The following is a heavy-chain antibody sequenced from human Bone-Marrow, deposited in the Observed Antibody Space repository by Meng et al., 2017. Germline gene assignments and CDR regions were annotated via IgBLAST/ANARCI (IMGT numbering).Heavy chain of an antibody. CDR1: GFTFSNYA. V-gene: IGHV3-30*07. D-gene: IGHD4-23*01. Sequence: QVQLVESGGGVVQPGRSLRLSCAASGFTFSNYAMHWVRQAPGKGLEWVAVISYDGSNQWYADSVKGRFTISRDNSKNTLYLQMNSLRAEDTAVYDCARDLGGNSDLPEYWVQGTLVTVSS. CDR2: ISYDGSNQ. CDR3: ARDLGGNSDLPEY. J-gene: IGHJ4*02.